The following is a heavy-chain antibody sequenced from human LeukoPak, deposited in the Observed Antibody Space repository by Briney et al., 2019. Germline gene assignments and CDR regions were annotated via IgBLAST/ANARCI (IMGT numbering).Heavy chain of an antibody. J-gene: IGHJ4*02. CDR3: ARGPLDSGYTYFDY. CDR1: GGSIGSGGYY. CDR2: FSYSGST. V-gene: IGHV4-61*08. D-gene: IGHD5-12*01. Sequence: SETLSLTCTVSGGSIGSGGYYWSWIRQPPGKGPEWIGYFSYSGSTNYNPSLKSRVTISVDTSKNQFSLNLSSVTAADTAVYYCARGPLDSGYTYFDYWGQGTLVSVAS.